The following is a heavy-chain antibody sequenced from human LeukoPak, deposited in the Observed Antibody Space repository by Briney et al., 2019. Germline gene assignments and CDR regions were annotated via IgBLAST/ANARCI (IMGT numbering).Heavy chain of an antibody. D-gene: IGHD3-3*01. V-gene: IGHV4-59*01. CDR3: ARAITIFGVVIVYFDY. J-gene: IGHJ4*02. Sequence: SETLSLTCTVSGGSISSYYWSWIRQPPGKGLEWIGYIYYRGSTNYNPSLKSRVTISVDTFKNQFSLKLSSVTAADTAVYYCARAITIFGVVIVYFDYWGQGTLVTVSS. CDR2: IYYRGST. CDR1: GGSISSYY.